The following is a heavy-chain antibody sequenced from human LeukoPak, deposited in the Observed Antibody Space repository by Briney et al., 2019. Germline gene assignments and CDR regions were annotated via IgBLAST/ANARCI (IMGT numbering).Heavy chain of an antibody. D-gene: IGHD3-16*01. CDR1: GVTCNY. CDR2: IYNCGTT. Sequence: GGSLRLSCAASGVTCNYMTWVRQARGKGREGGSGIYNCGTTYYADSVKGRFTISRDNSKSTLFVYLQMNSLRTDDTALYYCAGGGEAARSLAYWGQGALVTVSS. J-gene: IGHJ4*02. V-gene: IGHV3-66*03. CDR3: AGGGEAARSLAY.